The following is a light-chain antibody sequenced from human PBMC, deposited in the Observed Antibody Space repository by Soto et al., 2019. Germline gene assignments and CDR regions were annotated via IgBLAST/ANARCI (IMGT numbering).Light chain of an antibody. V-gene: IGKV3-15*01. CDR1: QSVGSN. J-gene: IGKJ2*01. CDR2: GES. CDR3: QQYSNWPFT. Sequence: EIVITQSPATLSVSPGERVTLSCRASQSVGSNLAWYQQKPGQVPRLLIYGESSRATGIPTTFSGSGSGAEFTLTISSLQSEDFAIYYCQQYSNWPFTFGQGTKVDIK.